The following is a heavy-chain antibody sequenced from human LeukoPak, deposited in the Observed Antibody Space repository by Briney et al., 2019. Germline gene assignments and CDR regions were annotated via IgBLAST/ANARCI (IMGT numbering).Heavy chain of an antibody. CDR3: ARDRVGATTHWFDP. V-gene: IGHV4-59*12. D-gene: IGHD1-26*01. CDR2: IYYSGST. CDR1: GGSISSYY. Sequence: PSETLSLTCTVSGGSISSYYWSWIRQPPGKGLEWIGYIYYSGSTNYNPSLKSRVTISVDTSKNQFSLRLSSVTAADTAVYYCARDRVGATTHWFDPWGQGTLVTVSS. J-gene: IGHJ5*02.